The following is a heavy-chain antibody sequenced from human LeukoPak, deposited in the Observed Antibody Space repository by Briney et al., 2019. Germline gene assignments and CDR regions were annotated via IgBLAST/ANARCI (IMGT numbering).Heavy chain of an antibody. CDR1: RFSFSSYG. D-gene: IGHD2-21*01. CDR3: VKDHCGIGVGCYYYYMDV. CDR2: IQYDGSNE. J-gene: IGHJ6*03. V-gene: IGHV3-30*02. Sequence: GGSLRLSCAASRFSFSSYGMHWVRQAPGKGLDWVAYIQYDGSNEQYADSVKGRFSISRDSCKNTLYLQMNSLRAEDTAVYYCVKDHCGIGVGCYYYYMDVWGKGTTVTISS.